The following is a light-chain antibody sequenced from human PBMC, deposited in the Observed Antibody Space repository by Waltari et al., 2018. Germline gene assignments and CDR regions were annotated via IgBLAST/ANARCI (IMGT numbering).Light chain of an antibody. V-gene: IGKV2-28*01. CDR2: LAS. J-gene: IGKJ3*01. Sequence: TVLTQSPLSLPVTPGATVSISCRSSQSLQHRSGYIFLNWYVQKSGRLPQLLIYLASSRATGVPDRFSGTGSGTDFTLTINTVEAEDVGIYYCMEDLESPRMTFGPGTRVDLK. CDR3: MEDLESPRMT. CDR1: QSLQHRSGYIF.